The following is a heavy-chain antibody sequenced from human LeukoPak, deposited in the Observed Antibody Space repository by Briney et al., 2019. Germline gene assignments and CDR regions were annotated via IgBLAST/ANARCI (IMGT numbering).Heavy chain of an antibody. V-gene: IGHV1-18*01. J-gene: IGHJ6*02. CDR1: GYTFTSYG. CDR3: ARDRAYDFWSGYYRPVFRYYYYGMDV. D-gene: IGHD3-3*01. CDR2: ISAYNGNT. Sequence: ASVKVSCKASGYTFTSYGISWVRQAPGRGLEWMGWISAYNGNTNYAQKLQGRVTMTTDTSTSTAYMELRSLRSDDTAVYYCARDRAYDFWSGYYRPVFRYYYYGMDVWGQGTTVTVSS.